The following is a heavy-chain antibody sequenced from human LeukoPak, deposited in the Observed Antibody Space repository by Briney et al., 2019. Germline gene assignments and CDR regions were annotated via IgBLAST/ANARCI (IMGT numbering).Heavy chain of an antibody. V-gene: IGHV1-8*01. CDR1: GYTFTSYD. D-gene: IGHD3-10*01. CDR3: ASKYYGSGSYRDY. Sequence: ASVKVSCKASGYTFTSYDINWVRQATGQGLEWMGWMNPNSGNTGYAQEFQGRVTMTRNTSISTAYMELSSLRSEDTAVYYCASKYYGSGSYRDYWGQGTLVTVSS. CDR2: MNPNSGNT. J-gene: IGHJ4*02.